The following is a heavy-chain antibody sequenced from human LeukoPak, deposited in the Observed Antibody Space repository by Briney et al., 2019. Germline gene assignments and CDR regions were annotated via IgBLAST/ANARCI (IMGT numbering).Heavy chain of an antibody. D-gene: IGHD3-22*01. J-gene: IGHJ5*02. CDR1: GGSFSGYY. V-gene: IGHV4-34*01. CDR3: ARRIKGAPTVYYYDSSGPKYNWFDP. Sequence: SETLSLTCAVYGGSFSGYYRSWIRQPPGKGLEWIGEINHSGSTNYNPSLKSRVTISVDTSKNQFSLKLSSVTAADTAVYYCARRIKGAPTVYYYDSSGPKYNWFDPWGQGTLVTVSS. CDR2: INHSGST.